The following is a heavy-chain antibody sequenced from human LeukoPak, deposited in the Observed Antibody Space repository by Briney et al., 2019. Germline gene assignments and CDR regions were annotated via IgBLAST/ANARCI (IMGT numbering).Heavy chain of an antibody. CDR3: AKGLYSSGWYDLDY. CDR1: GFSFSSYA. D-gene: IGHD6-19*01. V-gene: IGHV3-23*01. J-gene: IGHJ4*02. Sequence: GGSLRLSCAVSGFSFSSYAMSWVRQPPGKGLEWVSAISGSGGSTYYADSVKGRFTTSRDNSKNTLYLQMNSLRAEDTAVYYCAKGLYSSGWYDLDYWGQGTLVTVSS. CDR2: ISGSGGST.